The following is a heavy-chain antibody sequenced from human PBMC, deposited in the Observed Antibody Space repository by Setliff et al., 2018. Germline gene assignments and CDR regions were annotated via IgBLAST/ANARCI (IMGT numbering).Heavy chain of an antibody. D-gene: IGHD3-16*01. Sequence: VASVKVSCKASGYSFTDYYMHWVRQVPGRGLEWMGWINPKSGGTRYAQKFQGRVTMTRDTSISTAYMELSSLRSDDTAVYYCARDGISWLMWFDPWGQGPLVTVS. CDR3: ARDGISWLMWFDP. CDR2: INPKSGGT. J-gene: IGHJ5*02. CDR1: GYSFTDYY. V-gene: IGHV1-2*02.